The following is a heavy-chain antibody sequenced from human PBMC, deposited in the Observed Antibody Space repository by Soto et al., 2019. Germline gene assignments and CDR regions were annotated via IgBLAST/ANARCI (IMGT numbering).Heavy chain of an antibody. CDR2: IKQDGSEK. V-gene: IGHV3-7*01. Sequence: EVQLVESGGGLVQPGGSLRLSCAASGFTFSSYWMSWVRQAPGKGLEWVANIKQDGSEKYYVDSVKGRFTISRDNAKNSLYLQMKRLRGEDTAVYYCASTSRDPSWYYGMDVWGQGTTVTVSS. CDR1: GFTFSSYW. D-gene: IGHD2-2*01. CDR3: ASTSRDPSWYYGMDV. J-gene: IGHJ6*02.